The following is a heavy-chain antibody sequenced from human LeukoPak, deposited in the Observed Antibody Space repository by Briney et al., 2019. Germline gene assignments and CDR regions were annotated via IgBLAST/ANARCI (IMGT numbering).Heavy chain of an antibody. V-gene: IGHV3-48*01. CDR2: ISSSGSTI. J-gene: IGHJ4*02. CDR1: GFTFNSYS. Sequence: GGSLRLSCAASGFTFNSYSMNWVRQAPGKGLEWVSYISSSGSTIYYADSVKGRFTISRDNAKNSLYLQMNSLRAEDTAVHYCVRSRIQASDYWGQGTLVTASS. D-gene: IGHD5-18*01. CDR3: VRSRIQASDY.